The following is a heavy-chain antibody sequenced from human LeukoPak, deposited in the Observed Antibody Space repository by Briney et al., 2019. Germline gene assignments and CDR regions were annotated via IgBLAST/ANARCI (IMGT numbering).Heavy chain of an antibody. CDR3: ASATYYYDSSAFDI. D-gene: IGHD3-22*01. V-gene: IGHV4-4*09. CDR1: GGSISSYY. CDR2: IYFSGRT. J-gene: IGHJ3*02. Sequence: SETLSLTCTVSGGSISSYYWSWLRQSPGKGLEWIGHIYFSGRTTYNPSLGSRLTISADTSTSQLSLKLSSVTAADTAVYYCASATYYYDSSAFDIWGQGTMVTVSS.